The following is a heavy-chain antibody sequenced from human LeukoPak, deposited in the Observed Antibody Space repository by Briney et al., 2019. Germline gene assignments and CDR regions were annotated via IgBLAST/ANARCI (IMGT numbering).Heavy chain of an antibody. Sequence: PGGSLRLSCAASGFTFSSHSMNWVRQAPGKGLEWVSSISIGSDYKYYAGSVKGRFTISRDNAKNSLYLQLNSLRVEDTAVYYCARDEIAASGSMGYWGQGTLVTVSS. CDR3: ARDEIAASGSMGY. D-gene: IGHD6-13*01. V-gene: IGHV3-21*01. CDR2: ISIGSDYK. CDR1: GFTFSSHS. J-gene: IGHJ4*02.